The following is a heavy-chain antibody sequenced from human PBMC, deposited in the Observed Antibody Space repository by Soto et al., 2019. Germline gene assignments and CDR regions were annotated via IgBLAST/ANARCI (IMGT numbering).Heavy chain of an antibody. J-gene: IGHJ4*02. CDR3: ARFDGSGWFFDF. D-gene: IGHD6-19*01. CDR2: INHTGTS. Sequence: SETLSLTCAVYGESFSGYSWSWIRQPPGKGLEWIGEINHTGTSTYNPSLKSRVTISVDPSKNQFSLKLRSVTAADAAVYYCARFDGSGWFFDFWGQGALVTVSS. CDR1: GESFSGYS. V-gene: IGHV4-34*01.